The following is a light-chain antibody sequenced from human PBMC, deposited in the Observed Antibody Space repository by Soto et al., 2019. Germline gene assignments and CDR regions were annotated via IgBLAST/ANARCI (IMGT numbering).Light chain of an antibody. Sequence: EIVLTQSPATLSSSPGERATLSCRASQHIWCYLAWYQQKPGQAPRLLMYDASKRATGIPARFSGSGSGTDFTLTISSLEPEDFAVYYCQQRSRWPWTFGQGTKVDIK. CDR1: QHIWCY. V-gene: IGKV3-11*01. CDR3: QQRSRWPWT. CDR2: DAS. J-gene: IGKJ1*01.